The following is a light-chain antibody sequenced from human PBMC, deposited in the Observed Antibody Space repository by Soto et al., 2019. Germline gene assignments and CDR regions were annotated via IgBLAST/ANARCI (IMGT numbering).Light chain of an antibody. Sequence: QSALTQPPSASGSPGQSVTISCTGTSSDVGGYNYVSWYQQHQGKAPKLMIYEVSKRPSGVPDRFSGSKSGNTASLTVSGLQAEDEADYYCSSYSGSNNSYVFGTGTKLTVL. CDR2: EVS. CDR1: SSDVGGYNY. V-gene: IGLV2-8*01. J-gene: IGLJ1*01. CDR3: SSYSGSNNSYV.